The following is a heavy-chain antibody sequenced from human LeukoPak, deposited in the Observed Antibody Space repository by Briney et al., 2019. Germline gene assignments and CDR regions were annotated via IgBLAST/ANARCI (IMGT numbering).Heavy chain of an antibody. J-gene: IGHJ4*02. CDR1: GFTFSGYW. CDR2: IKEDGSGK. V-gene: IGHV3-7*01. Sequence: GGSLRLSCAASGFTFSGYWMTWVRQAPGKGLECVANIKEDGSGKNYVDSVTGRSTIPRDNARNSLYLQMNSLRAEDTAMYYCARGTSTFDYWGQGALVTVSA. CDR3: ARGTSTFDY.